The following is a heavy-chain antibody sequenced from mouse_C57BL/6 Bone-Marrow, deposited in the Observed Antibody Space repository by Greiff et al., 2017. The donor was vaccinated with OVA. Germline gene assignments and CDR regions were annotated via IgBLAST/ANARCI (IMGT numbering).Heavy chain of an antibody. CDR3: ALIYDGYWDYAMDY. Sequence: VQRVESGPGLVAPSQSLSITCTVSGFSLTSYGVSWVRQPPGKGLAWLGVLWGDGSTNYHSALLSRLSISKDNSQSQVFLKLNSLQTDDTATYYCALIYDGYWDYAMDYWGQGTSVTVSS. CDR2: LWGDGST. V-gene: IGHV2-3*01. D-gene: IGHD2-3*01. J-gene: IGHJ4*01. CDR1: GFSLTSYG.